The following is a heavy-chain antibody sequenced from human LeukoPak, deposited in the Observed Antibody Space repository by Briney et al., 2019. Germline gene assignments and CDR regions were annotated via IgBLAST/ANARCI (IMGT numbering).Heavy chain of an antibody. J-gene: IGHJ4*02. CDR1: GGSISSSSYY. CDR3: ATRTSSGWYFGFDY. V-gene: IGHV4-39*01. Sequence: PSETLSLTCTVSGGSISSSSYYWGWIRQPPGKGLEWIGSIYYSGSTYYNPSLKSQVTISVDTSKNQFSLKLSSVTAADTAVYYCATRTSSGWYFGFDYWGQGTLVTVSS. D-gene: IGHD6-19*01. CDR2: IYYSGST.